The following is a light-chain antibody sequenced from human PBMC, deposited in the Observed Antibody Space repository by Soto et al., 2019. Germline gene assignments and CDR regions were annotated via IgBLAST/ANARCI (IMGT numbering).Light chain of an antibody. J-gene: IGKJ4*01. CDR1: QSISNY. Sequence: DIQMTQSPASLSASIGDRVIITCRASQSISNYLNWYQHKPGRAPKFLIYAASSLQSGVPSRFSGSGSGTDFTLTISSLQREDFATYYCQQANSFPLTFGGGTKVDIK. CDR2: AAS. V-gene: IGKV1-39*01. CDR3: QQANSFPLT.